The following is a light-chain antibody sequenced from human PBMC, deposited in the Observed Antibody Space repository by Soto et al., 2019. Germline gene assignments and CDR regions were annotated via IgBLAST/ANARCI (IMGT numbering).Light chain of an antibody. J-gene: IGLJ1*01. CDR2: DVT. CDR3: TSYTSSDSYV. CDR1: SSDVGGYNY. V-gene: IGLV2-14*01. Sequence: QSVLTQPASVSGSPGQSITISCTGTSSDVGGYNYVSWYQQHPGKAPKLLIYDVTNRPSGVSNRFSASKSGNTASLTISGLQADDEADYYCTSYTSSDSYVFGTGTKLTVL.